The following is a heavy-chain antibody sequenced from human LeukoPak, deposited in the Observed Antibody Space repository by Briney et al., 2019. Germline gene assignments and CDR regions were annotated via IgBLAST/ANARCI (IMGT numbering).Heavy chain of an antibody. CDR1: GFTFSSYA. CDR3: AELGITMIGGV. Sequence: GGSLRLSCAASGFTFSSYAMHWVRQAPGKGLEWVSYISSSGSTIYYADSVKGRFTISRDNAKNSLYLQMNSLRAEDTAVYYCAELGITMIGGVWGKGATVTISS. D-gene: IGHD3-10*02. J-gene: IGHJ6*04. CDR2: ISSSGSTI. V-gene: IGHV3-48*03.